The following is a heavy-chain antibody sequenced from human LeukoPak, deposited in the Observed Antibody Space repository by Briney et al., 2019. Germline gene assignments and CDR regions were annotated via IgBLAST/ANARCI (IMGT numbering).Heavy chain of an antibody. V-gene: IGHV1-69*13. CDR2: IIPIFGTA. CDR3: ARRNRLQYHYYYYYYMDV. Sequence: VASVKVSCKASGGTFSSYAISWVRQAPGQGLEWMGGIIPIFGTANYAQKFQGRVTITADESTSTAYMELSSLRSEDTAVYYCARRNRLQYHYYYYYYMDVWGKGTTVTVSS. D-gene: IGHD4-11*01. J-gene: IGHJ6*03. CDR1: GGTFSSYA.